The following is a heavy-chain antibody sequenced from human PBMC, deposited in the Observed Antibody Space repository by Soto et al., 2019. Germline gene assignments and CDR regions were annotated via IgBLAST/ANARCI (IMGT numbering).Heavy chain of an antibody. Sequence: PSETLSLTCTVSGGSISSGGYYWSWIRQHPGKGLEWIGYIYYSGSTYYNPSLKSRVTISVDTSKNQFSLKLSSVTAADTAVYYCARVKAMVRGVITAQYYFDYWGQGTLVTVSS. D-gene: IGHD3-10*01. J-gene: IGHJ4*02. CDR2: IYYSGST. CDR1: GGSISSGGYY. CDR3: ARVKAMVRGVITAQYYFDY. V-gene: IGHV4-31*03.